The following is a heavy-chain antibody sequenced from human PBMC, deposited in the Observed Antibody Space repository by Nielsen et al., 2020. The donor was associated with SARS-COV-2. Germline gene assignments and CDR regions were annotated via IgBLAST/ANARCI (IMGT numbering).Heavy chain of an antibody. CDR3: AKAPSFTDDAFDI. V-gene: IGHV3-7*03. CDR1: GFTFSSLW. CDR2: IKPDGSEK. D-gene: IGHD6-6*01. Sequence: GGSLRLSCAASGFTFSSLWMSWVRQVPGKGLERVADIKPDGSEKVYVDSVKGRFTISRDNAKNSLYLQMNSLRAEDTALYYCAKAPSFTDDAFDIWGQGTMVTVSS. J-gene: IGHJ3*02.